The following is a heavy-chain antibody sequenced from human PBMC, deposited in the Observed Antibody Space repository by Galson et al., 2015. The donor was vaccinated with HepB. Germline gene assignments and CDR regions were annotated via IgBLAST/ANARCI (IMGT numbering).Heavy chain of an antibody. J-gene: IGHJ4*02. D-gene: IGHD1-26*01. CDR3: ASSWSYPTLHLDY. Sequence: LSLTCTVSGGSISSYYWSWIRQPPGKGLEWIGYIYYSGSTNYNPSLKSRVTISVDTSKNQFSLKLSSVTAADTAVYYCASSWSYPTLHLDYWGQGTLVTVSS. V-gene: IGHV4-59*01. CDR1: GGSISSYY. CDR2: IYYSGST.